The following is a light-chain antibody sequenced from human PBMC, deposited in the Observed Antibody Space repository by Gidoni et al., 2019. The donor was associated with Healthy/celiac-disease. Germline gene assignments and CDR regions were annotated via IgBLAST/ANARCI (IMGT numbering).Light chain of an antibody. CDR2: GAS. V-gene: IGKV3-15*01. J-gene: IGKJ2*01. CDR3: QQYNNWPSYT. CDR1: QSVSSS. Sequence: IVMTQPPATLSVSPGEGATLSCRASQSVSSSLAWYQQKPGQAPRLLIYGASTWATGIPSRFSGSGSGTEFTLTISSLQSEDFAVYYCQQYNNWPSYTFGQGTKLEIK.